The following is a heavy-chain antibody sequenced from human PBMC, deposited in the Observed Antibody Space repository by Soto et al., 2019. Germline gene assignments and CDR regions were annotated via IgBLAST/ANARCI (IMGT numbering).Heavy chain of an antibody. V-gene: IGHV3-23*01. J-gene: IGHJ4*02. CDR2: ISGSGDTT. CDR1: GFTFSSYA. CDR3: ARCITATGTCYFDY. Sequence: EVPMLESGGDLVQPGGSLRLSCAASGFTFSSYAITWVRQASGRGLEWVSSISGSGDTTYYADSVKGRFTISRDNSKNTLYLQMNSLRAEDTAVYYCARCITATGTCYFDYWGQGTLVTVSS. D-gene: IGHD6-13*01.